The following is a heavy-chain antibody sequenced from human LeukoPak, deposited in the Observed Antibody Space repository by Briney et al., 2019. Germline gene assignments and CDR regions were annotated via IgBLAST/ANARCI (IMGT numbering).Heavy chain of an antibody. CDR3: ARPVGSGYFDY. CDR2: IKEDGSEK. J-gene: IGHJ4*02. CDR1: GFTFSSYW. D-gene: IGHD6-19*01. Sequence: GGSLRLSCAATGFTFSSYWMSWVRQAPGKGLEWVANIKEDGSEKYYVDSVKGRFTISRDNANNSLYLQMNSLRAEDTAVYYCARPVGSGYFDYWGQGTLVTVSA. V-gene: IGHV3-7*05.